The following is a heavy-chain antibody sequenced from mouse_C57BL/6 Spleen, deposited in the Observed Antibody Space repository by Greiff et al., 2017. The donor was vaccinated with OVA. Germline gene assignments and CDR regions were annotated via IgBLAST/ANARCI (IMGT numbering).Heavy chain of an antibody. CDR3: TREGKDDYAAMDY. CDR2: ISSGGDYI. D-gene: IGHD2-4*01. J-gene: IGHJ4*01. Sequence: EVQRVESGAGLVKPGGSLKLSCAASGFTFSSYAMSWVRQTPEKRLEWVAYISSGGDYIYYADTVKGRFTISRDNARNTLYLQMSSLKSEDTAMYYCTREGKDDYAAMDYWGQGTSVTVSS. V-gene: IGHV5-9-1*02. CDR1: GFTFSSYA.